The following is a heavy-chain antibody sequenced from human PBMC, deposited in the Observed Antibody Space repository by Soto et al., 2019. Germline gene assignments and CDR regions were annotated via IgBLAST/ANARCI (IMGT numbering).Heavy chain of an antibody. CDR1: GGSISSYY. Sequence: SETLSLTCTVSGGSISSYYWSWIRQPPGKGLEWIGYIYYSGSTNYNPSLKSRVTISVDTSKNQFSLKLSSVTAADTAVYYCARRQKLTGTYYYYYYYMDVWGKGTTVTVSS. D-gene: IGHD7-27*01. V-gene: IGHV4-59*08. CDR2: IYYSGST. J-gene: IGHJ6*03. CDR3: ARRQKLTGTYYYYYYYMDV.